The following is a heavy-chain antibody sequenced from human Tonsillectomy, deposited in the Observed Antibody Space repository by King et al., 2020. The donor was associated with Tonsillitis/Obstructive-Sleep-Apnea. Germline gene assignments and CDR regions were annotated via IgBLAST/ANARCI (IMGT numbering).Heavy chain of an antibody. D-gene: IGHD3-3*01. CDR1: GYTFTMYG. CDR2: ISPYNGNT. CDR3: ARPGYYESYQTLDY. J-gene: IGHJ4*02. Sequence: VQLVESGAEVKKPGASVKVTCTASGYTFTMYGISWVRQAPGQGLEWMGWISPYNGNTEYAQRLQGRVTMTTDTSTSTAYLELRSLRSDDTAVYFCARPGYYESYQTLDYWGQGTLVTVSS. V-gene: IGHV1-18*01.